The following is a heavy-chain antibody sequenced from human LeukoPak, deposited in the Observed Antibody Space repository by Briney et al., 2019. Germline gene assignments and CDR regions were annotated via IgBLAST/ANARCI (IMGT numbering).Heavy chain of an antibody. J-gene: IGHJ4*02. CDR3: ARTLPGITMIVVVTFFDY. V-gene: IGHV3-21*01. Sequence: GGSLRLSCAASGFTFSSYSMNWVRQAPGKGLEWVSSINSSSSYIYYADSVKGRFTISRDNAKNSLYLQMNSLRAEDTAVYYCARTLPGITMIVVVTFFDYWGQGTLVTVSS. D-gene: IGHD3-22*01. CDR2: INSSSSYI. CDR1: GFTFSSYS.